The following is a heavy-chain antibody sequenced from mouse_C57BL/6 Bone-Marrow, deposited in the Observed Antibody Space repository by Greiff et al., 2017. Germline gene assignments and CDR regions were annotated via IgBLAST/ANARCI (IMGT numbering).Heavy chain of an antibody. Sequence: QVQLQQPGAELVKPGASVKLSCTASGFTFTSYCMHWVQQRPGHGLECIGMLHPNCGSTNYNEKFKSKATLTVDKSATTAYLQLSSLTSEDSAVYYCARWGGYWGQGTTLTVSS. CDR2: LHPNCGST. CDR3: ARWGGY. V-gene: IGHV1-64*01. J-gene: IGHJ2*01. CDR1: GFTFTSYC.